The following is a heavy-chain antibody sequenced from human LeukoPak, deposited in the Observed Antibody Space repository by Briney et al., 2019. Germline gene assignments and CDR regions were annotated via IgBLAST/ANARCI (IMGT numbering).Heavy chain of an antibody. V-gene: IGHV1-18*01. CDR3: ARASVLFSSGWYPGDY. J-gene: IGHJ4*02. Sequence: ASVKVSCKASGYTFTSYGISWVRQAPGQGLEWMGWISTYSGNTNYAQKLQGRVTMTTVTSTSTAYMELTSLRSDDTAVYYCARASVLFSSGWYPGDYWGQGTLVTVSS. CDR2: ISTYSGNT. D-gene: IGHD6-19*01. CDR1: GYTFTSYG.